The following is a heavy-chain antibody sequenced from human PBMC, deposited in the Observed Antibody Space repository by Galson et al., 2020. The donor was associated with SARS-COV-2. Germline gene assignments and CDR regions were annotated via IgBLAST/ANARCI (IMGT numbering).Heavy chain of an antibody. V-gene: IGHV1-46*01. CDR1: GYTFTSYY. CDR3: ATAHRSYYYDSSGYYDDAFDI. J-gene: IGHJ3*02. CDR2: INPSGGST. D-gene: IGHD3-22*01. Sequence: ASVKVSCKASGYTFTSYYMHWVRQAPGQGLEWMGIINPSGGSTSYAQNFQGRVTMTRDTSTSTVYMELSSLRSEDTAVYYCATAHRSYYYDSSGYYDDAFDIWGQGTMVTVSS.